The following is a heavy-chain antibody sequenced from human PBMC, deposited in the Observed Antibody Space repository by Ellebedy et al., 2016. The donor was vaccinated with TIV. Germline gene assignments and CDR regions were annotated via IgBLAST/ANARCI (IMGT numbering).Heavy chain of an antibody. CDR2: IIPNFGAA. D-gene: IGHD3-10*01. V-gene: IGHV1-69*13. CDR3: ARDLSVGWEVRDTNGYDI. Sequence: AASVKVSCKASGGTFNNYGITWARQAPGQGLEWLGGIIPNFGAANYAQTFQGRVTITADESTSTAYMELNSLRSEDTAVYYCARDLSVGWEVRDTNGYDIWGQGTMVTVSS. J-gene: IGHJ3*02. CDR1: GGTFNNYG.